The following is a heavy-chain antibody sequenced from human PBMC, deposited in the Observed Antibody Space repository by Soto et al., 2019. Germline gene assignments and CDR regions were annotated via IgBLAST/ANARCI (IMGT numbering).Heavy chain of an antibody. CDR1: GFTFSSYS. V-gene: IGHV3-48*02. CDR2: ISSSSSTI. Sequence: PXGSLILSCSASGFTFSSYSMNWVRQAPGKGLEWVSYISSSSSTIYYADSVKGRFTISRDNAKNSLYLQMNSLRDEDTAVYYCARDDILTGYLYYFDYWGQGTLATVSS. D-gene: IGHD3-9*01. J-gene: IGHJ4*02. CDR3: ARDDILTGYLYYFDY.